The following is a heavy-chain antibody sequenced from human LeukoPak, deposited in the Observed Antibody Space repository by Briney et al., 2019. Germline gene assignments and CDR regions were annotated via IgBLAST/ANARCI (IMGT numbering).Heavy chain of an antibody. CDR2: ISGSGGST. J-gene: IGHJ4*02. D-gene: IGHD3-10*01. Sequence: GESLRLSCAASGFTFSSYAMSWVRQAPGKGLEWVSAISGSGGSTYYADSVKGRFTISRDNSKNTLYLQMNSLRAEDTAVYYCAIEAYYYGSGSYADFDYWGQGTLVTVSS. CDR3: AIEAYYYGSGSYADFDY. V-gene: IGHV3-23*01. CDR1: GFTFSSYA.